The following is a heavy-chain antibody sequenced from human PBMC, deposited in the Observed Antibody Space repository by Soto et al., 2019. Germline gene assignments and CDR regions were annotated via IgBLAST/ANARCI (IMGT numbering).Heavy chain of an antibody. J-gene: IGHJ4*02. Sequence: VKVSCKASGGTFSSYAIICVRQAPGQGLEWMGGIIPIFGTANYAQKFQGRVTITADESTSTAYMELSSLRSEDTAVYYCARESGQLACFDYWGQGTLVTVSS. CDR1: GGTFSSYA. CDR2: IIPIFGTA. V-gene: IGHV1-69*01. CDR3: ARESGQLACFDY. D-gene: IGHD6-6*01.